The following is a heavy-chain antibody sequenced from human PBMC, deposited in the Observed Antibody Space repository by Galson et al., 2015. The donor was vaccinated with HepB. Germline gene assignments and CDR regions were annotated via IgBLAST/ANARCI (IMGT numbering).Heavy chain of an antibody. J-gene: IGHJ4*02. CDR2: IYPGDSDT. Sequence: QSGAEVKKPGESLKISCKGSGYSFTSYWIGWVRQMPGKGLEWMGIIYPGDSDTRYSPSFQGQVTISADKSISTAYLQWSSLKASDTAMYYCARRDYGDYADPNHPFDYWGQGTLVTVPS. CDR3: ARRDYGDYADPNHPFDY. CDR1: GYSFTSYW. D-gene: IGHD4-17*01. V-gene: IGHV5-51*01.